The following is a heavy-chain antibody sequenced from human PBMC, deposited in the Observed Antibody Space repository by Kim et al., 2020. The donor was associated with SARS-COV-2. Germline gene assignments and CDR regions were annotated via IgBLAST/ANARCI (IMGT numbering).Heavy chain of an antibody. J-gene: IGHJ6*02. Sequence: GGSLRLSCAASGFTFSSYSMHWVRQAPGKGLEWVSSISSSSSYIYYADSVKGRFTISRDKAKNSLYLQMNSLTAEDTAVYYCARVPGIAVGDGIDAWGPGTTRTVSS. V-gene: IGHV3-21*01. CDR2: ISSSSSYI. D-gene: IGHD6-19*01. CDR3: ARVPGIAVGDGIDA. CDR1: GFTFSSYS.